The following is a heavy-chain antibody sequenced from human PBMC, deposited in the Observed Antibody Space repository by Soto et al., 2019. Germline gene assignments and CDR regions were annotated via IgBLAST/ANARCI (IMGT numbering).Heavy chain of an antibody. J-gene: IGHJ4*02. V-gene: IGHV4-59*08. CDR1: GGSISSYY. D-gene: IGHD4-17*01. CDR2: IYYSGST. CDR3: AGGSYGDYPFDHDY. Sequence: SETLSLTCTVSGGSISSYYWSWIRQPPGKGLEWIGYIYYSGSTNYNPSLKSRVTISVDTSKNQFSLKLSSVTAADTAVYYCAGGSYGDYPFDHDYWGQGTLVTVSS.